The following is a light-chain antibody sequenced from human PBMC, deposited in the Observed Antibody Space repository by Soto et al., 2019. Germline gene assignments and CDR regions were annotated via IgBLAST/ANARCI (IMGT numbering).Light chain of an antibody. CDR1: QSVSSSY. Sequence: EIVLTQSPGTLSLSPGERATLSCRASQSVSSSYLAWYQQKPGQAPRLLIYGASNRASGIPDRFSGSGSGTDFTLTISRLEPEDFGVYYCHQYDKLPRTFGQGTKVEIK. CDR3: HQYDKLPRT. J-gene: IGKJ1*01. CDR2: GAS. V-gene: IGKV3-20*01.